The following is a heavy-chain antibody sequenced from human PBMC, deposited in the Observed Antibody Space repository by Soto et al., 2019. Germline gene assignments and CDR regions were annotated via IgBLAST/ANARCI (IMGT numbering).Heavy chain of an antibody. V-gene: IGHV6-1*01. CDR3: VILIGNSGLDF. D-gene: IGHD1-26*01. CDR1: WGSVSSISVT. J-gene: IGHJ5*01. CDR2: SDYRYKWYN. Sequence: SQILSITFASFWGSVSSISVTWNWIRPSRSRGVEGVGNSDYRYKWYNDYAESVTSQITINPDTSKSQFSLHLNSVPPEDTVVYYWVILIGNSGLDFWGQGTLVTVSS.